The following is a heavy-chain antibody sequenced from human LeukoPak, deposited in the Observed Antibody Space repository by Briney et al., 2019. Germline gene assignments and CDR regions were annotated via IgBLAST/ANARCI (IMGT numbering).Heavy chain of an antibody. Sequence: GGSLRLSCAASGFTFSSYSMNWVRQAPGKGLEWVSYISSSGSTIYYADSVKGRFTISRDNAKNSLYLQMNSLRAEDTAVYYCAKDSRETLAGTEDYWGRGTLVTVSS. J-gene: IGHJ4*02. CDR1: GFTFSSYS. CDR3: AKDSRETLAGTEDY. D-gene: IGHD6-19*01. V-gene: IGHV3-48*04. CDR2: ISSSGSTI.